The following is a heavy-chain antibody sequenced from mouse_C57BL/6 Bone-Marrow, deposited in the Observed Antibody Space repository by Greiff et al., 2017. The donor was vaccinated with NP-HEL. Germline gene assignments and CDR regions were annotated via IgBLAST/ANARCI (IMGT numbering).Heavy chain of an antibody. V-gene: IGHV5-9-1*02. CDR3: TRDDPPFDY. CDR1: GFTFSSYA. CDR2: ISSGGDYI. Sequence: DVKLQESGEGLVKPGGSLKLSCAASGFTFSSYAMSWVRQTPEKRLEWVAYISSGGDYIYYADTVKGRFTISRDNARNTLYLQMSSLKSEDTAMYYCTRDDPPFDYWGQGTTLTVSS. J-gene: IGHJ2*01.